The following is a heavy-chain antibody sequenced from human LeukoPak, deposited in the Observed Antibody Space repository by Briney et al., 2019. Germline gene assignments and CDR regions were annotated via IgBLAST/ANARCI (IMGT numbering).Heavy chain of an antibody. J-gene: IGHJ5*02. V-gene: IGHV5-51*01. CDR1: GYSFTSYW. D-gene: IGHD5-24*01. Sequence: GESLKISCKGSGYSFTSYWIGWVRQMPGKGLEWMGIIYPGDSDTRYSPSFQGQVTISADKSISTAYLQWSSLKASDTAMYYCAGTILRRRDGYNWFDPWGQGTLVTVSS. CDR2: IYPGDSDT. CDR3: AGTILRRRDGYNWFDP.